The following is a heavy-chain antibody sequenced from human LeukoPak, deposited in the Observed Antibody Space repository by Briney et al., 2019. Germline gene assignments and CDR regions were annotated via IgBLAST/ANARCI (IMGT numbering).Heavy chain of an antibody. CDR1: GGTFSSYA. CDR3: TRSYGYSYGYLFFDY. J-gene: IGHJ4*02. Sequence: GSSVKVSCKASGGTFSSYAISWVRQAPGQGLEWMGRIIPIFGTANYAQKFQGRVTITTDESTSTAYMELSSPRSEDTAVYYCTRSYGYSYGYLFFDYWGQGTLVTVSS. D-gene: IGHD5-18*01. V-gene: IGHV1-69*05. CDR2: IIPIFGTA.